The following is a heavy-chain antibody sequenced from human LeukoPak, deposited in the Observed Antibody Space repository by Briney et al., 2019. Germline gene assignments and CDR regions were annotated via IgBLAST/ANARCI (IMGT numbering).Heavy chain of an antibody. D-gene: IGHD1-26*01. CDR1: GFTFSSYS. J-gene: IGHJ4*02. CDR2: ISDTSSTK. Sequence: RPGGSLRFSCAASGFTFSSYSMNWVRQAPGKGLEWVSYISDTSSTKYYADSVKGRFTISRDNAKNSLYLQMDSLRAEDTAVYYCAREVGAVDYWGQGTLVTVSS. V-gene: IGHV3-48*04. CDR3: AREVGAVDY.